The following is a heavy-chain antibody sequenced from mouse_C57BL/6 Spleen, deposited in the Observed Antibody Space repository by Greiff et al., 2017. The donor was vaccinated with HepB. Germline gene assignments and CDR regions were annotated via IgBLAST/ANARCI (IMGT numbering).Heavy chain of an antibody. D-gene: IGHD2-2*01. CDR3: ASYGFAWFAY. CDR1: GYAFSSSW. CDR2: IYPGDGDT. V-gene: IGHV1-82*01. J-gene: IGHJ3*01. Sequence: VQLKESGPELVKPGASVKISCKASGYAFSSSWMNWVKQRPGKGLEWIGRIYPGDGDTNYNGKFKGKATLTADKSSSTAYMQLSSLTSEDSAVYFCASYGFAWFAYWGQGTLVTVSA.